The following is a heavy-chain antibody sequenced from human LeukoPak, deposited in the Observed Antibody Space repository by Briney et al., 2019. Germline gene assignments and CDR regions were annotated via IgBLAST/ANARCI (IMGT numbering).Heavy chain of an antibody. J-gene: IGHJ1*01. CDR2: ISGSGGST. V-gene: IGHV3-23*01. CDR3: ATARGYCSSTSCHDFQH. D-gene: IGHD2-2*01. CDR1: GFTFSNSW. Sequence: GSLRLSCAASGFTFSNSWMHWVCQAPGKGLEWVSAISGSGGSTYYADSVKGRFTISRDNSKNTLYLQMNSLRAEDTAVYYCATARGYCSSTSCHDFQHWGQGTLVTVSS.